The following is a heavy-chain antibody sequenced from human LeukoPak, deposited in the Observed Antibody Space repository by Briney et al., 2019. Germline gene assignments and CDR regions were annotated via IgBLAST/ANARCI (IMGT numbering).Heavy chain of an antibody. Sequence: ASVKVSCKASGYTFTSYDINWVRQATGQGLEWMGWMNPNSGNTGYAQKFQGRVTMTRNASISTAYMELSSLRSEDTAVYYCAKVFSGYCSGGSCYGTYYYYMDVWGKGTTVTVSS. D-gene: IGHD2-15*01. CDR2: MNPNSGNT. V-gene: IGHV1-8*01. J-gene: IGHJ6*03. CDR1: GYTFTSYD. CDR3: AKVFSGYCSGGSCYGTYYYYMDV.